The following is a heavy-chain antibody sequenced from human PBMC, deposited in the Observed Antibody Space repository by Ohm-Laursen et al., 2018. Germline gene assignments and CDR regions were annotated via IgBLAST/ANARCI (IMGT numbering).Heavy chain of an antibody. Sequence: SDTLSLTCAVYGGSFSNLYWSWIRQPPGLGLEWIGEINHSRSTKYNSSFKSRVTISVDTSKNQFSLKLSSVTAADTAVYYCARGPRRVATFDYWGQGTLVTVSS. J-gene: IGHJ4*02. CDR2: INHSRST. V-gene: IGHV4-34*01. CDR3: ARGPRRVATFDY. CDR1: GGSFSNLY. D-gene: IGHD5-12*01.